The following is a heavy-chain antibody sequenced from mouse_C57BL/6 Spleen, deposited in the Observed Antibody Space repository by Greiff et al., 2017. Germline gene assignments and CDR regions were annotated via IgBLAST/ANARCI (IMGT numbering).Heavy chain of an antibody. J-gene: IGHJ2*01. CDR1: GYTFTSYW. Sequence: QVQLQQPGAELVRPGSSVKLSCKASGYTFTSYWMDWVKQRPGQGLEWIGNIYPSDSETPYNQKFKDKATLTVDKSSSTAYMQLISLTSEASAVYYCAKAGGYYFDYWGQGTTLTVSS. V-gene: IGHV1-61*01. CDR3: AKAGGYYFDY. CDR2: IYPSDSET.